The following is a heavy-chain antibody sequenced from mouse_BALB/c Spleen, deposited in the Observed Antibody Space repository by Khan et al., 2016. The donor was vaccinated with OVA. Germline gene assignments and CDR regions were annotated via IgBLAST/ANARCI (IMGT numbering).Heavy chain of an antibody. J-gene: IGHJ3*01. CDR3: ARRGYDYGRGALFAY. Sequence: QVQLKQSGPGLVQPSQSLSITCTVSGFSLSNYSVHWVRQSPGKGLEWLGVIWSAGSTDYNAAFISRLTTSKDNSRSQVFFKMISLQPNDTAIYYCARRGYDYGRGALFAYWGQGTLVTVSA. CDR1: GFSLSNYS. CDR2: IWSAGST. D-gene: IGHD2-4*01. V-gene: IGHV2-2*02.